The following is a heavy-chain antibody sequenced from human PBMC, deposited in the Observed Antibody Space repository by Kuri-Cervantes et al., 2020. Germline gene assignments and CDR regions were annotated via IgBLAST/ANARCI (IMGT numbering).Heavy chain of an antibody. CDR1: GLTFAEYA. J-gene: IGHJ3*02. CDR3: AKVSGQWLLLGAFDI. CDR2: IGWNSGSI. V-gene: IGHV3-9*01. D-gene: IGHD6-19*01. Sequence: SLKISCAASGLTFAEYAMHWVRQAPGKGLEWVSGIGWNSGSIGYADSVKGRFTISRDNAKNSLYLQMNSLRAEDTALYYCAKVSGQWLLLGAFDIWGQGTMVTVSS.